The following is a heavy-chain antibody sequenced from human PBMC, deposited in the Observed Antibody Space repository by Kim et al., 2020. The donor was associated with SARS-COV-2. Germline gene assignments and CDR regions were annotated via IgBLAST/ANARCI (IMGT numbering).Heavy chain of an antibody. J-gene: IGHJ6*02. D-gene: IGHD2-15*01. CDR2: A. Sequence: ANYAQKFQGRVTITADESTSTAYMGLSSLRSEDTAVYYWARADGIEESMDVWGQGTTVTVSS. V-gene: IGHV1-69*01. CDR3: ARADGIEESMDV.